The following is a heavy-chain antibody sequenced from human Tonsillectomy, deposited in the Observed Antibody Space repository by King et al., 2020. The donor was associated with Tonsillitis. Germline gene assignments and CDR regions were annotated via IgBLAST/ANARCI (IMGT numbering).Heavy chain of an antibody. CDR2: ISYDGSNR. Sequence: VQLVESGGGVVQPGRSLRLSCAASRFTFSSYGMHWVRQAPGKGLEWVAVISYDGSNRNYAESVKGRFTISRENSKNTLYLQINSLRGEDTAVYYCAKGQYQGRYPFDYWGQGTLVTVSS. J-gene: IGHJ4*02. D-gene: IGHD1-26*01. CDR3: AKGQYQGRYPFDY. CDR1: RFTFSSYG. V-gene: IGHV3-30*18.